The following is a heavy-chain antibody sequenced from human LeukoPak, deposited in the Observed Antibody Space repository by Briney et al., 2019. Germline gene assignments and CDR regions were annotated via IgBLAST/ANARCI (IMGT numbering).Heavy chain of an antibody. V-gene: IGHV4-4*02. CDR2: IYHSGSA. J-gene: IGHJ4*02. Sequence: GSLRLSCAASGFTFSSFGMHWVRQPPGMGLEWIGEIYHSGSANYNPSLKSRATISVDKSKNQFSLKLTSVTAADTAVYYCARNPGSDYPDWWGQGTLVTVSS. D-gene: IGHD4-17*01. CDR1: GFTFSSFGM. CDR3: ARNPGSDYPDW.